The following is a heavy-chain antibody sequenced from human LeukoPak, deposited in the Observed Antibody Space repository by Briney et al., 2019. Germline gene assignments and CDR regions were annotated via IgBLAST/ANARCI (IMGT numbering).Heavy chain of an antibody. V-gene: IGHV3-11*01. CDR1: GFTFSDYY. CDR3: ARDQNIGIVGATPFDY. J-gene: IGHJ4*02. D-gene: IGHD1-26*01. CDR2: ISSSGTTA. Sequence: GGSLRLSCAASGFTFSDYYMSWIRQAPGKGLEWVSYISSSGTTAYHADSVKGRFAISRDNAKNSLYLQLNSLRAEDTAVYYCARDQNIGIVGATPFDYWGQGTLVTVSS.